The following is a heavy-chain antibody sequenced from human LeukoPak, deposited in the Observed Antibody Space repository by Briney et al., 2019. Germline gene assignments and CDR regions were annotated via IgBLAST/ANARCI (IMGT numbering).Heavy chain of an antibody. J-gene: IGHJ4*02. CDR1: GFTFTNAW. CDR3: TTEGSFYDILTGDYRGYFDS. CDR2: IKSKADGGTT. D-gene: IGHD3-9*01. Sequence: SGGSLRLSCSASGFTFTNAWMSWVRRAPGKGLEWVGRIKSKADGGTTDFAAPVKGRFTISRDDSKNTLILQMNGLRTEDTAVYYCTTEGSFYDILTGDYRGYFDSWGQGTLVTVSS. V-gene: IGHV3-15*01.